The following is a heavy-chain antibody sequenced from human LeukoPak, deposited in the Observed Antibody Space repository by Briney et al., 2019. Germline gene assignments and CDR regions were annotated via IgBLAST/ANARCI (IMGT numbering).Heavy chain of an antibody. J-gene: IGHJ4*02. Sequence: GGSLRLSCAASGFTFSNAWMSWVRQAPGKGLEWVGRIKSKTDGGTTGYAAPVKGRFTISRDDSKNTLYLQMNSLKTEDTAVYYCTTDVRYGSGSYYNAYYFDYWGQGTLVTVSS. CDR2: IKSKTDGGTT. CDR3: TTDVRYGSGSYYNAYYFDY. CDR1: GFTFSNAW. D-gene: IGHD3-10*01. V-gene: IGHV3-15*01.